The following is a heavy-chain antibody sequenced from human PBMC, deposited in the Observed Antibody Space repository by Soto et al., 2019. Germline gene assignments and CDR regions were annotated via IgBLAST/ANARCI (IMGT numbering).Heavy chain of an antibody. Sequence: QMQLVQSGPEVKKPGTSVKVSCKASGFTFTSSAVQWVRQARGQRLEWIGWIVVGSGNTNYAQKFQERVTITRDMSTSTASMELSSLRSEDTAVYYCAAGGLVVPAATYYYYYGMDVWGQGTTVTVSS. CDR3: AAGGLVVPAATYYYYYGMDV. V-gene: IGHV1-58*01. CDR1: GFTFTSSA. CDR2: IVVGSGNT. J-gene: IGHJ6*02. D-gene: IGHD2-2*01.